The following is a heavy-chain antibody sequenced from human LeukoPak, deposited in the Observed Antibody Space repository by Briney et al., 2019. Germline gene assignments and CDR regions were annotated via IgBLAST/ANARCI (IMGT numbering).Heavy chain of an antibody. CDR1: GFTFSSYA. CDR3: AKTFRGGDYYDSSGFMFDY. Sequence: GGSLRLSCAASGFTFSSYAMSWVRQAPGKGLEWVSAISGSGGSTYYADSVKGRFTISRDNSKNTLYLQMNSLRAEDTAAYYCAKTFRGGDYYDSSGFMFDYWGQGTLVTVSS. CDR2: ISGSGGST. J-gene: IGHJ4*02. V-gene: IGHV3-23*01. D-gene: IGHD3-22*01.